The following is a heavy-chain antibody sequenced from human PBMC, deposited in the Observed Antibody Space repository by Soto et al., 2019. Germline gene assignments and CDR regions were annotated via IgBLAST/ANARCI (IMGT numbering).Heavy chain of an antibody. Sequence: GGSLRLSCAASGFTFSTYAMTWVRQAPGKGLEWVSGISGSGGSTYYADSVKGRFTISRDNSKNTLYLQMNSLRAEDTAVYYCAKTIYYYYYGMDVWGQGTTVTVSS. CDR1: GFTFSTYA. CDR3: AKTIYYYYYGMDV. J-gene: IGHJ6*02. V-gene: IGHV3-23*01. CDR2: ISGSGGST.